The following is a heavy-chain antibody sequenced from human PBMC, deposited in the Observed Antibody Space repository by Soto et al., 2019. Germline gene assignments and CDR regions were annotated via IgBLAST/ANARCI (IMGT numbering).Heavy chain of an antibody. J-gene: IGHJ4*02. D-gene: IGHD2-21*02. CDR3: AKDQGYIVVVTAILDS. Sequence: GGSLRLACAAYGFTFSGYSVHWVRQAPGKGLEWVAVISYDGSNKYYADSVKGRFTISRDNSKNTLYLQMNSLRAEDTAVYYCAKDQGYIVVVTAILDSWGQGTLVTVSS. V-gene: IGHV3-30*18. CDR2: ISYDGSNK. CDR1: GFTFSGYS.